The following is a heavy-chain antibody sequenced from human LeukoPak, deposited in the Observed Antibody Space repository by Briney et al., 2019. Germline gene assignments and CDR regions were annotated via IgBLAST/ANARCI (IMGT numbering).Heavy chain of an antibody. CDR2: MSQGGIEQ. V-gene: IGHV3-7*04. CDR3: ARGNGESRH. Sequence: PGGSLRLSCAASGFTFSSYWMTWVRQAPGKGLDWVATMSQGGIEQHYVDSVKGRFTISRDNAKNSLYLQMNSLRVEDTAVYYCARGNGESRHWGQGTLVTVSS. CDR1: GFTFSSYW. D-gene: IGHD4-17*01. J-gene: IGHJ4*02.